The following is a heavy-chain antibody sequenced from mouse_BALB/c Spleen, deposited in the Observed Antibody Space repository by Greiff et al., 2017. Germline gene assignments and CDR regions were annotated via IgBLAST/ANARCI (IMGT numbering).Heavy chain of an antibody. CDR1: GYTFTSYW. CDR3: TRWGPFDY. Sequence: QVQLQQPGAELVRPGASVKLSCKASGYTFTSYWINWVKQRPGQGLEWIGNIYPSDSYTNYNQKFKDKATLTVDKSSSTAYMQLSSPTSEDSAVYYCTRWGPFDYWGQGTTLTVSS. V-gene: IGHV1-69*02. J-gene: IGHJ2*01. CDR2: IYPSDSYT.